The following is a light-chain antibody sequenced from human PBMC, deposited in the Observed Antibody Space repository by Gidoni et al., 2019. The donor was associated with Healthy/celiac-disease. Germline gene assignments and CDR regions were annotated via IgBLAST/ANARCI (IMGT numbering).Light chain of an antibody. CDR1: QDISNY. V-gene: IGKV1-33*01. CDR3: QQYDNLPFT. J-gene: IGKJ4*01. CDR2: DAS. Sequence: IQMTVSPSSLSASVGDRVTITCQASQDISNYLNWYQQKPGKAPKLLIYDASNLETGVPSRFSGSGSGTDFTFTISSLQPEDIATYYCQQYDNLPFTFGAGTKVEIK.